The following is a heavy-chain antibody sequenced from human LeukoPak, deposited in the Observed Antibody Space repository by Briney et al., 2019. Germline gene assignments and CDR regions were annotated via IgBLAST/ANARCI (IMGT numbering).Heavy chain of an antibody. J-gene: IGHJ2*01. V-gene: IGHV3-23*01. CDR1: GFTFSSYS. Sequence: GGSLRLSCAASGFTFSSYSMNWVRQAPGKGLEWVSALSGSGGNTYYADSVKGRFTISRDNSKSTLYLQMNSLRAEDTAVYYCARAPSGWSDYWYFDLWGRGTLVTVSS. CDR2: LSGSGGNT. D-gene: IGHD6-19*01. CDR3: ARAPSGWSDYWYFDL.